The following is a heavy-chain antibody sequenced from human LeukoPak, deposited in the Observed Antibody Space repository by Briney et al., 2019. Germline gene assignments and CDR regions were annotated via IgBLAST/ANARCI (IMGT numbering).Heavy chain of an antibody. CDR3: AKDTGYYYDSSGYFDY. D-gene: IGHD3-22*01. CDR2: ISGSGGST. V-gene: IGHV3-23*01. Sequence: GGSLRLSCAASGFTFSSYAMSWVRQAPGKGLEWVSAISGSGGSTYYADSVKGRFTISRDNSENTLYLQMNSLRAEDTAVYYCAKDTGYYYDSSGYFDYWGQGTLVTVSS. J-gene: IGHJ4*02. CDR1: GFTFSSYA.